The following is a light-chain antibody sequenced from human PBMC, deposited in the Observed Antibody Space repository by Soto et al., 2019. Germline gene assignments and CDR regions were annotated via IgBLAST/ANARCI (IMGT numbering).Light chain of an antibody. CDR2: SAS. V-gene: IGKV1-39*01. J-gene: IGKJ5*01. CDR1: QTIVTY. CDR3: QQSYSTPIT. Sequence: DVQVTQSPSSLSAAVGDRVTISCRTSQTIVTYLNWYQHKPGNAPKLLMFSASTLQSGVPSRFRGSVSGTEFTLTITSVQPDDFATYYCQQSYSTPITFGQGTRLEIK.